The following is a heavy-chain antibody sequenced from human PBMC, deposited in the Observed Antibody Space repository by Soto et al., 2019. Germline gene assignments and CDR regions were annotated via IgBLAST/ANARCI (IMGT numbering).Heavy chain of an antibody. D-gene: IGHD3-10*01. J-gene: IGHJ4*02. Sequence: EVHLLESGGGLVQPGGSLRLSCVASGFTFNAYGMSWVRQAPGKGLEWVSGISDGPTTTYYADSVKGRFTISRDNSKNTLYLQMNSLRVEDKAVYYCTRASGWSSADWGQGTLVTVSS. CDR1: GFTFNAYG. CDR2: ISDGPTTT. CDR3: TRASGWSSAD. V-gene: IGHV3-23*01.